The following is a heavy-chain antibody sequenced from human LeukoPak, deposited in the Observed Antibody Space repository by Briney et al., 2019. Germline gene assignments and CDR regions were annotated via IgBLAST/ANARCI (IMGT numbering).Heavy chain of an antibody. CDR3: ARDRAVAGGWWFDP. V-gene: IGHV3-30-3*01. CDR2: ISYDGSNK. D-gene: IGHD6-19*01. J-gene: IGHJ5*02. CDR1: GFTFSSYA. Sequence: PGGSLGLSCAASGFTFSSYAMHWVRQAPGKGLEWVAVISYDGSNKYYADSVKGRFTISRDNSKNTLYLQMNSLRAEDTAVYYCARDRAVAGGWWFDPWGQGTLVTVSS.